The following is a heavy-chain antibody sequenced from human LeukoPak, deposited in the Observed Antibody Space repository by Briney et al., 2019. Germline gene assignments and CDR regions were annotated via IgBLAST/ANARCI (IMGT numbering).Heavy chain of an antibody. CDR2: FSGSGGNT. CDR1: GSTFSNYA. J-gene: IGHJ4*02. D-gene: IGHD2-2*02. CDR3: AKDVGYCSSSTCYKPFDY. Sequence: PGGSLRLSCAASGSTFSNYAMSWVRQAPGEGLEWVSAFSGSGGNTYYADSVKGRFTISRDNSKNTLYLQMNSLGAEDTAVYYCAKDVGYCSSSTCYKPFDYWGQGTLVTVSS. V-gene: IGHV3-23*01.